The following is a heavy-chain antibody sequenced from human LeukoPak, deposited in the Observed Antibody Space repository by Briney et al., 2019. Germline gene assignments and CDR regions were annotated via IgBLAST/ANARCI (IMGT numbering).Heavy chain of an antibody. D-gene: IGHD6-13*01. CDR1: GGSISSGGYY. CDR2: IYYSGST. V-gene: IGHV4-30-4*08. Sequence: PSQTLSLTCTVSGGSISSGGYYWSWIRQHPGKGLEWIGYIYYSGSTYYNPSLKSRVTISVDTSKNQFSLKLSSVTAADTAVYYCASGAAAGETLFDYWGQGTLVTVSS. J-gene: IGHJ4*02. CDR3: ASGAAAGETLFDY.